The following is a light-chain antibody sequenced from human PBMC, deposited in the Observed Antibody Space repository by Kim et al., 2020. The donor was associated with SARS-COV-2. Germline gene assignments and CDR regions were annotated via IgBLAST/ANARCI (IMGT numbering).Light chain of an antibody. CDR3: QQGNTWPRIT. Sequence: EIVLTQSPVTLSLSPGERATLSCRASQSVSKYLGWYQQKPGQGPRLLVYDVSKRATGIPARFSGSGSGTDFTLTIDSLEPEDFGLYYCQQGNTWPRITFGQGTRLEIK. V-gene: IGKV3-11*01. CDR1: QSVSKY. CDR2: DVS. J-gene: IGKJ5*01.